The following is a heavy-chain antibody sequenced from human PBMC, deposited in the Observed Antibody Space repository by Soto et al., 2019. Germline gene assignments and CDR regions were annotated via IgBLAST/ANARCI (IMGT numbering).Heavy chain of an antibody. V-gene: IGHV3-30*18. CDR1: GFTFSSYG. J-gene: IGHJ4*02. D-gene: IGHD3-22*01. CDR2: ISYDGSNK. CDR3: AKDRFYDSSSYYLDY. Sequence: QVQLVESGGGVVQPGRSLRPSCAASGFTFSSYGMHWVRQAPGKGLEWVAVISYDGSNKYNADSVKGRFTISRDNSKNTLYLQMNSLRAEDTAVYYCAKDRFYDSSSYYLDYWGQGTLVTVSS.